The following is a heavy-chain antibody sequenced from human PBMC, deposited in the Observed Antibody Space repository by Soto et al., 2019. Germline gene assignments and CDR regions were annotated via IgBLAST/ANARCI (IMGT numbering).Heavy chain of an antibody. J-gene: IGHJ3*02. D-gene: IGHD3-22*01. CDR3: ASMGADVGYYYDSSGLGDAFDI. V-gene: IGHV1-18*04. CDR2: ISAYNGNT. Sequence: ASVEVSCKASGYTFTCCSLRSVRQALEEGEPPSRWISAYNGNTNYAQKLQGRVTMTTDTSTSTAYMGLRSLRSGGTAVYYCASMGADVGYYYDSSGLGDAFDIWGQASMVAV. CDR1: GYTFTCCS.